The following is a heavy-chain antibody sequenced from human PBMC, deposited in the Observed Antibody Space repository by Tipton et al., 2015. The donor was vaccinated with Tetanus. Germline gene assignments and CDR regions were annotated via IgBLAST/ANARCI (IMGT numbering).Heavy chain of an antibody. J-gene: IGHJ4*02. V-gene: IGHV4-61*08. Sequence: TLSLTCTVSGGPLRSGDHYWSWIRQPPGKGLEWIGYVSYSGSTNSNYSLKSRITISQDTSKNQFSLRLTSVTAADTAVYYCARANYDFPKKGPFDSWGQGSLVIVSS. CDR2: VSYSGST. CDR3: ARANYDFPKKGPFDS. CDR1: GGPLRSGDHY. D-gene: IGHD3-3*01.